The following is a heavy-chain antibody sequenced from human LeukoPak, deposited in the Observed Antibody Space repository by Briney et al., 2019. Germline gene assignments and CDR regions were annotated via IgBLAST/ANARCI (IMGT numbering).Heavy chain of an antibody. Sequence: SETLSLTCSVNGVSFSGYYWSWIRQSPGKGLEWIGEINHSGGTNYNPSLESRVTISVDTSKNQFSLNLRSVTAADTAVYYCARDQDYGSGSYAYWGQGTLVTVSS. V-gene: IGHV4-34*01. CDR2: INHSGGT. D-gene: IGHD3-10*01. CDR1: GVSFSGYY. J-gene: IGHJ4*02. CDR3: ARDQDYGSGSYAY.